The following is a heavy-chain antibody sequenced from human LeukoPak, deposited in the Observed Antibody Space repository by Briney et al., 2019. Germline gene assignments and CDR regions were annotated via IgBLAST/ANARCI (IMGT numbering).Heavy chain of an antibody. D-gene: IGHD6-13*01. J-gene: IGHJ4*02. V-gene: IGHV4-59*01. Sequence: SETLSLTCTVSGGSIGTYSWNWIRQPPGKGLQWIGYIYYSGTTNYNPSLKSRVTISVDTSKNQFSLKLSSVTAADTAVYYCARGVYIAAAQYAYWGQGTLVTVSS. CDR2: IYYSGTT. CDR1: GGSIGTYS. CDR3: ARGVYIAAAQYAY.